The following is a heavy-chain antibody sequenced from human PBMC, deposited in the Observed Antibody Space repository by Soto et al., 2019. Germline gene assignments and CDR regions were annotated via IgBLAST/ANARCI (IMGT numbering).Heavy chain of an antibody. CDR1: GFTFSSYA. J-gene: IGHJ4*02. CDR2: ISGSGGST. Sequence: GGSLRLSCAASGFTFSSYAMSWVRQAPGKGLEWVSAISGSGGSTYYADSVKGRFTISRDNSKSTLYLQMNSLRAEDTAVYYCARGRHSITRAYYFDYWGQGTLVTVSS. CDR3: ARGRHSITRAYYFDY. D-gene: IGHD3-3*01. V-gene: IGHV3-23*01.